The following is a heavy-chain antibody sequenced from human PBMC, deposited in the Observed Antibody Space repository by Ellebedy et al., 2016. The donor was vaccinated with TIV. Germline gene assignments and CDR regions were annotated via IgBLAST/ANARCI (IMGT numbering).Heavy chain of an antibody. Sequence: SLKISXAASGFDFDEYAMHWVRQAPGKGLEWVSVISWNDNTRRYAASVEGRFTISRDNARDTLFLQMNSLRVEDTAIYYCAKAAAGSQDRLDYWGQGTLVSVSS. CDR3: AKAAAGSQDRLDY. CDR2: ISWNDNTR. J-gene: IGHJ4*02. CDR1: GFDFDEYA. D-gene: IGHD6-13*01. V-gene: IGHV3-9*01.